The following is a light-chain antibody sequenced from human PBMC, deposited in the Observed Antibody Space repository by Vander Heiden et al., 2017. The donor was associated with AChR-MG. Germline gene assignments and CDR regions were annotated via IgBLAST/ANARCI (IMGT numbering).Light chain of an antibody. CDR1: QSISSY. Sequence: DIQITQSPSSLSASVGDRVTITCRASQSISSYLNWYQQKPGKAPKLLIYAASSLQSGVPSRCSGSGSGTDFTLTISSLQPEDFAAYYCQQGYRIFGGGTKVEIK. J-gene: IGKJ4*01. CDR3: QQGYRI. CDR2: AAS. V-gene: IGKV1-39*01.